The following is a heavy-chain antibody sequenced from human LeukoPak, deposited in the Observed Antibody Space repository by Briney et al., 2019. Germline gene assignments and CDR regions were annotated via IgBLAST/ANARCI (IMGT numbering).Heavy chain of an antibody. CDR1: GGSIISYY. D-gene: IGHD6-19*01. V-gene: IGHV4-59*12. CDR3: ARELGQWLAFDY. J-gene: IGHJ4*02. Sequence: SETLSLTCAVSGGSIISYYWSWIRQSPGKGLEWIGYIYYSGSSNYNPSLESRVTISVDTSKNQFSLRLSTVTAADTAVYYCARELGQWLAFDYWGQGTLVTVSS. CDR2: IYYSGSS.